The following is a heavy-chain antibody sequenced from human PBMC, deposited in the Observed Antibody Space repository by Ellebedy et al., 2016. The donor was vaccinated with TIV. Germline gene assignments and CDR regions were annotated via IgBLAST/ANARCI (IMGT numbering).Heavy chain of an antibody. CDR3: ARINVHDYYYGMDV. V-gene: IGHV2-70*11. CDR1: GFSLSTSGMC. Sequence: SGPTLVKPTETLTLTCTFSGFSLSTSGMCVSWIRQPPGKALEWLARIEWDDDKYYSTSLKTRLTISKDTSKNQVVLTMTNMDPVDTATYYCARINVHDYYYGMDVWGQGTTVTVSS. J-gene: IGHJ6*02. CDR2: IEWDDDK.